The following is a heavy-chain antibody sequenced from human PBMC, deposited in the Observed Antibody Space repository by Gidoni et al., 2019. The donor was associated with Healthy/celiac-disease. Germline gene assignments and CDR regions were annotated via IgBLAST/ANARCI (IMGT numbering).Heavy chain of an antibody. CDR2: IRGSGGST. J-gene: IGHJ3*02. CDR1: GFTFSSYA. D-gene: IGHD1-1*01. V-gene: IGHV3-23*01. CDR3: AKDRRVEQERAFDI. Sequence: EVQLLESVGGLVQPGGSLRLSCAASGFTFSSYAMRWVRQAPVKGREWVSAIRGSGGSTDYADSVKGRFTISRDNSKNTLYLQMNSMRAEDTAVYYCAKDRRVEQERAFDIWCQGTMVTVSS.